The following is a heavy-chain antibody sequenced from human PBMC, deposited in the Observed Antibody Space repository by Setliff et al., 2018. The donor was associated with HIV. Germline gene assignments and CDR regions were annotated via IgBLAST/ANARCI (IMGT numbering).Heavy chain of an antibody. V-gene: IGHV4-39*01. D-gene: IGHD3-10*01. CDR2: IYYSGST. J-gene: IGHJ4*02. CDR3: AKQGSVSYYFDY. Sequence: PSETLSLTCSVSGGSISSSSYYWGWIRQPPGKGLEWIGSIYYSGSTYYNPSLKSRVTISVDTSKNQFSLNRSSVTAADTAVYYCAKQGSVSYYFDYWGQGTLVTVSS. CDR1: GGSISSSSYY.